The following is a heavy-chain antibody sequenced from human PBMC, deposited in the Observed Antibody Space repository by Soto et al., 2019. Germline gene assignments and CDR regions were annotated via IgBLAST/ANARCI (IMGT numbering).Heavy chain of an antibody. CDR3: ATDGAAGAAMAV. CDR2: ISGGGEYF. CDR1: GLTFVTYG. Sequence: EVQLVESGGGLVKPGGPLRLSGEAFGLTFVTYGMNWVRQAPGKGLEWVSSISGGGEYFDYADSVKGRLTISRDNAKNSLYLQLDSLRVEDTAVYYCATDGAAGAAMAVWGQGTTVTVSS. D-gene: IGHD6-13*01. J-gene: IGHJ6*02. V-gene: IGHV3-21*01.